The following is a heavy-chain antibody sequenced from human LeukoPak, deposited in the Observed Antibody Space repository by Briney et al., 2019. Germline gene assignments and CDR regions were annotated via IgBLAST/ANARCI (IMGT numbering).Heavy chain of an antibody. Sequence: ASVKVSCKASGYTFTSYGISWVRQAPGQGLEWMGWISAYNGNTNYTQKLQGRVTMTTDTSTSTAYMELRSLRSEDTAVYYCARGSGNYDILTGPTGLWGQGTLVTVSS. V-gene: IGHV1-18*01. D-gene: IGHD3-9*01. CDR2: ISAYNGNT. CDR3: ARGSGNYDILTGPTGL. J-gene: IGHJ4*02. CDR1: GYTFTSYG.